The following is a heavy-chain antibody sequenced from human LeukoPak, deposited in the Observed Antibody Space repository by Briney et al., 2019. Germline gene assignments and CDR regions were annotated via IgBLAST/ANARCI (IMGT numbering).Heavy chain of an antibody. CDR1: GGSISSGDYY. D-gene: IGHD6-6*01. CDR2: IYYSGST. V-gene: IGHV4-30-4*08. CDR3: ARVVRLYEYSSSSGPRSDY. J-gene: IGHJ4*02. Sequence: SETLSLTCTVSGGSISSGDYYWSWIRQPPGKGLEWIGYIYYSGSTYYNPSLKSRVTISVDTSKNQFSLKLSSVTAAATAVYYCARVVRLYEYSSSSGPRSDYWGQGTLVTVSS.